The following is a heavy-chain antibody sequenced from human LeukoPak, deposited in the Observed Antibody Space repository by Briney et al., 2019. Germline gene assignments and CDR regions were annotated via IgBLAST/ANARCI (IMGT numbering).Heavy chain of an antibody. CDR3: AKDQHNWNSGMDV. J-gene: IGHJ6*02. D-gene: IGHD1-7*01. Sequence: GGSLRLSCAASGFTFSSYAMSWVRHAPGKGLEWVSAISGSGGGTYYADSVKGRFTISRDNSKNTLYLQMNSLRAEDTAVYYCAKDQHNWNSGMDVWGQGTTVTVSS. CDR2: ISGSGGGT. V-gene: IGHV3-23*01. CDR1: GFTFSSYA.